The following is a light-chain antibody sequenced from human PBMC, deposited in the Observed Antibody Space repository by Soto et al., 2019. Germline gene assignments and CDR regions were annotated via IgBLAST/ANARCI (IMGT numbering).Light chain of an antibody. V-gene: IGKV3-15*01. Sequence: EIVMTQSPATLSVTPGERATLSCGASQSVSSNLAWYQQHPGQPPRLLIYGISTRATGIPARFSGSGSGTEFSLTISSLQSEDFAVYYCQQYSKWPITFGQGTRREI. CDR3: QQYSKWPIT. CDR1: QSVSSN. J-gene: IGKJ5*01. CDR2: GIS.